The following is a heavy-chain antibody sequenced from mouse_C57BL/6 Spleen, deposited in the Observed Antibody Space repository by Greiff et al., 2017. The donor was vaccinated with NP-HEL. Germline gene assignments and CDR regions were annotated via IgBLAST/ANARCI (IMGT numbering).Heavy chain of an antibody. V-gene: IGHV1-54*01. CDR2: INPGSGGT. CDR3: ARAPDYYGSSIFDY. D-gene: IGHD1-1*01. J-gene: IGHJ2*01. CDR1: GYAFTNYL. Sequence: VQLKESGAELVRPGTSVKVSCKASGYAFTNYLIEWVKQRPGQGLEWIGVINPGSGGTNYNEKFKGKATLTADKSSSTAYMQLSSLTSEDSAVYFCARAPDYYGSSIFDYWGQGTTLTVSS.